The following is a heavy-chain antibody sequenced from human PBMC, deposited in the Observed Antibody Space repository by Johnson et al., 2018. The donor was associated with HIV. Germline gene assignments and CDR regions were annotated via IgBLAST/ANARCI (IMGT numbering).Heavy chain of an antibody. D-gene: IGHD6-13*01. CDR3: ASPLEAAAGPMDAFDI. CDR2: ISYDGSNK. Sequence: QVQLVESGGGVVQPGRSLRLSCAASGFTFSSYAMHWVRQAPGKGLEWVAVISYDGSNKYYADSVKGRFTISRDNSKNTLYLQMNSLRAEDTAVYYCASPLEAAAGPMDAFDIWSQGTMVTVSS. J-gene: IGHJ3*02. V-gene: IGHV3-30-3*01. CDR1: GFTFSSYA.